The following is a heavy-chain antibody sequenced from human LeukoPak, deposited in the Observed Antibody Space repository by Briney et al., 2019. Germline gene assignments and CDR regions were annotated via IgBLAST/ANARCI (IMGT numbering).Heavy chain of an antibody. D-gene: IGHD6-19*01. CDR1: GFTFSSYG. CDR3: ARFRSLGWLALDY. V-gene: IGHV3-21*01. CDR2: ISSSSSYI. Sequence: PGGSLRLSCAASGFTFSSYGMHWVRQAPGKGLEWASSISSSSSYIYYADSVKGRFTISRDNAKNSLYLQMNSLRAEDTAVYYCARFRSLGWLALDYWGQGTLVTVSS. J-gene: IGHJ4*02.